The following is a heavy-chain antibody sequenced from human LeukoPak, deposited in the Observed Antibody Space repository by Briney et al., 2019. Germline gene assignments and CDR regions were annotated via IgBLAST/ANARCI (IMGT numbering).Heavy chain of an antibody. CDR2: IYYIGST. J-gene: IGHJ5*02. D-gene: IGHD6-19*01. Sequence: SETLSLTCTVSGGSSNNYYWNWIRQPPGKGLEWIGYIYYIGSTNYNPSLKSRVTMSIDTSKNQFSLKLTSVTAADTAVYYCARAVAGSRWFAPWGQGTLVTVSS. CDR3: ARAVAGSRWFAP. V-gene: IGHV4-59*01. CDR1: GGSSNNYY.